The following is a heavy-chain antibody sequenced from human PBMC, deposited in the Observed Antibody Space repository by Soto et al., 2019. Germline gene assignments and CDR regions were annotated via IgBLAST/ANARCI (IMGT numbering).Heavy chain of an antibody. CDR2: INHSGST. CDR1: GGSFSGYY. CDR3: ARGLLGYCSSTSCYRYGDYYYYYGMDV. Sequence: LSLTCAVYGGSFSGYYWSWIRQPPGKGLEWIGEINHSGSTNYNPSLKSRVTISVDTSKNQFSLKLSSVTAADTAVYYCARGLLGYCSSTSCYRYGDYYYYYGMDVWGQGTTVTVSS. J-gene: IGHJ6*02. D-gene: IGHD2-2*02. V-gene: IGHV4-34*01.